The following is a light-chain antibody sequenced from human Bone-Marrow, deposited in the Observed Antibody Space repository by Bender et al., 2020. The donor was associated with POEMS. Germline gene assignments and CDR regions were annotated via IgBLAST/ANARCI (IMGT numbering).Light chain of an antibody. CDR3: CSYAGRITFAV. J-gene: IGLJ2*01. CDR2: DVS. V-gene: IGLV2-11*01. CDR1: SSDVGGYDY. Sequence: QSALTQPATVSGSPGQSVTISCTGTSSDVGGYDYVSWYQQYPGKAPRLILFDVSQRPSGVPDRFSGSKSGNTASLTISGLQAADEADYYCCSYAGRITFAVFGGGTKLTVL.